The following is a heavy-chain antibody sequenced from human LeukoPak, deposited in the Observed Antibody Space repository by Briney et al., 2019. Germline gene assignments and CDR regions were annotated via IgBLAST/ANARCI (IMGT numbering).Heavy chain of an antibody. V-gene: IGHV3-30*18. CDR3: AKDQLYSYGGWDGFDV. CDR2: ISYDGINK. Sequence: PGRSLRLSCTASEFTFSSSGMHWVRQAPGEGLEWVAVISYDGINKYYAESVKGRFTISGDNSKKTLYLQMSGLRAEDTAVYYCAKDQLYSYGGWDGFDVWGQGTMVTVSA. J-gene: IGHJ3*01. D-gene: IGHD5-18*01. CDR1: EFTFSSSG.